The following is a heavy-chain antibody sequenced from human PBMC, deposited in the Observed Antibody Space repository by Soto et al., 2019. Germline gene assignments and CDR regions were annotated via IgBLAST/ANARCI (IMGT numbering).Heavy chain of an antibody. Sequence: ETLSLTCAVYGGSFSGYYWSWIRQPPGKGLEWIGEINHSGSTNYNPSLKSRVTISVDTSKNQFSLKLSSVTAADTAVYYCARGWNYYSYYMDVGGKGTTVTVSS. CDR2: INHSGST. D-gene: IGHD1-1*01. V-gene: IGHV4-34*01. J-gene: IGHJ6*03. CDR1: GGSFSGYY. CDR3: ARGWNYYSYYMDV.